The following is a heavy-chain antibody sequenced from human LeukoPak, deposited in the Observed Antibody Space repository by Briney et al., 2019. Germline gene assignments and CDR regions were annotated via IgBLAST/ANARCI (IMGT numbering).Heavy chain of an antibody. J-gene: IGHJ4*02. CDR2: ISGSGGST. CDR1: GFTFSTYA. CDR3: AKGYRYFDY. Sequence: GGSLRLSCAASGFTFSTYAMSWVRQAPGKGLEWVSGISGSGGSTFYADSVKGRFTISRDNSKNTLYLQMNSLRAEDTAVYYCAKGYRYFDYWGQGTLVTVSS. D-gene: IGHD1-14*01. V-gene: IGHV3-23*01.